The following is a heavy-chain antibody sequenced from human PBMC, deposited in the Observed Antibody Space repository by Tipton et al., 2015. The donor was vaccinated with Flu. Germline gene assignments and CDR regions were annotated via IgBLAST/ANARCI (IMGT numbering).Heavy chain of an antibody. D-gene: IGHD3-10*02. V-gene: IGHV4-38-2*01. Sequence: TLSLTCSVSGYSIRSAYYWGGVRRPPGKGLEWIGTVYHSGTTYYNPSLKSRLTISVDTSKNQFSLRLSSVTAADTAVYYCARHTGDSVRGVIDYWGQGTLVTVSS. J-gene: IGHJ4*02. CDR3: ARHTGDSVRGVIDY. CDR1: GYSIRSAYY. CDR2: VYHSGTT.